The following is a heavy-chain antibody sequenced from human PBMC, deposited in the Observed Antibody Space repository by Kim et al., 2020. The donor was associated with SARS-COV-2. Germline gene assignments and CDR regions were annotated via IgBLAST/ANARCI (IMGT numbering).Heavy chain of an antibody. CDR3: ARGAPSSSPKTFRHLFDS. CDR1: GGSISSGGYY. D-gene: IGHD6-6*01. J-gene: IGHJ4*02. Sequence: SETLSLTCTVSGGSISSGGYYWSWIRQHPGKGLEWIGYIYYSGSTYYNPSLKSRVTISVDTSKNQFSLKLSSVTAADTAVYYCARGAPSSSPKTFRHLFDSWGQGTLVTVSS. CDR2: IYYSGST. V-gene: IGHV4-31*03.